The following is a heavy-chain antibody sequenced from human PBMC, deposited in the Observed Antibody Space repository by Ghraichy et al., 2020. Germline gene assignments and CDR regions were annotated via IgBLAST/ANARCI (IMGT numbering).Heavy chain of an antibody. Sequence: SETLSLTCTVSGGSISSSSYYWGWIRQPPGKGLEWIGSIYYSGSTYYNPSLKSRVTISVDTSKNQFSLKLSSVTAADTAVYYCATRGYSYEDFDYWGQGTLVTVSS. J-gene: IGHJ4*02. CDR1: GGSISSSSYY. CDR3: ATRGYSYEDFDY. D-gene: IGHD5-18*01. V-gene: IGHV4-39*01. CDR2: IYYSGST.